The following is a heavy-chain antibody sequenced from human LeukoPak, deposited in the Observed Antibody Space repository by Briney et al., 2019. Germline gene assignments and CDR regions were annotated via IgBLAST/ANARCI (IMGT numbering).Heavy chain of an antibody. CDR1: GFTFSSYS. V-gene: IGHV3-48*04. CDR2: ISGGDVST. CDR3: ARRSAAKDAFDF. Sequence: PGGSLRLSCAASGFTFSSYSMNWVRQAPGKGLEWVSNISGGDVSTYYADSVKGRFTISRDNAKNTLYLQMNSLRAEDTAVYYCARRSAAKDAFDFWGQGTMVTVSS. D-gene: IGHD6-25*01. J-gene: IGHJ3*01.